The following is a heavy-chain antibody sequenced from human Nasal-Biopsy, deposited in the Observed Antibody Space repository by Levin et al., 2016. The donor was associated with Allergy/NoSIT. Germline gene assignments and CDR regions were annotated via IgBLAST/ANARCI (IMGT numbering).Heavy chain of an antibody. Sequence: ASVKVSCKASGGTFSSYGITWVRQAPGQGLEWMGWISAYSGNTNYAQRLQGRVTMTTDPFTSTAYMELRSLRSDDTAVYYCARCQDVRGVIAYQDFDFWGQGTLVTVSS. V-gene: IGHV1-18*01. CDR1: GGTFSSYG. CDR3: ARCQDVRGVIAYQDFDF. D-gene: IGHD3-10*01. J-gene: IGHJ4*02. CDR2: ISAYSGNT.